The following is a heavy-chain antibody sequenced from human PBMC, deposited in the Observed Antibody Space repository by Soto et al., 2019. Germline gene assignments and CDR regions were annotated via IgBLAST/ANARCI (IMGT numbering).Heavy chain of an antibody. J-gene: IGHJ6*03. V-gene: IGHV3-33*06. D-gene: IGHD4-17*01. Sequence: SLRLSCAASGFTFSSYGMHWVRQAPGKGLEWVAVIWYDGSNKYYADSVKGRFTISRDNSKNTLYLQMNSLRAEDTAVYYCAKATYGDYYYYYYMDVWGKGTTVTVSS. CDR3: AKATYGDYYYYYYMDV. CDR2: IWYDGSNK. CDR1: GFTFSSYG.